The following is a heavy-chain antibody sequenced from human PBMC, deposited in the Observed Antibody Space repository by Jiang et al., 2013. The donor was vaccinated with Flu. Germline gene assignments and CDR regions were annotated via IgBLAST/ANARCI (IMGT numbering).Heavy chain of an antibody. CDR2: ISAYNGNT. D-gene: IGHD2-21*02. Sequence: SGAEVKKPGASVKVSCKASGYTFTSYGISWVRQAPGQGLEWMGWISAYNGNTNYAQKLQGRVTMTTDTSTSTAYMELRSLRSDDTAVYYCARDFYDGALVVVTAGYAFDIWGQGTMVTGLF. J-gene: IGHJ3*02. CDR1: GYTFTSYG. V-gene: IGHV1-18*01. CDR3: ARDFYDGALVVVTAGYAFDI.